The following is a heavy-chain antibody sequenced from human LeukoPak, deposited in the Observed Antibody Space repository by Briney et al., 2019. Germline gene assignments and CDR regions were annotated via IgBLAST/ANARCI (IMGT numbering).Heavy chain of an antibody. CDR1: GFTFSSYW. V-gene: IGHV3-7*01. D-gene: IGHD3-10*01. J-gene: IGHJ4*02. CDR2: IKQDGSEK. Sequence: GGSLRLSCAASGFTFSSYWMSWVRQAPGKGLEWVANIKQDGSEKYYVDSVKGRFTISRDNAKNSLYLQMNSLRAEDTAVYYCARTYYYGSGSYALDYWGQGTLVTVSS. CDR3: ARTYYYGSGSYALDY.